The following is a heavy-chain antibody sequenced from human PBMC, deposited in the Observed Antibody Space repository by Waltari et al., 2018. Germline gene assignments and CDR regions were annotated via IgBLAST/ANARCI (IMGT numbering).Heavy chain of an antibody. Sequence: QVQLVESGGGVVQPGRSLRLSCAASGFTFSSYAMHWVRQAPGKGLEWVAVISYDGSNKYYADSVKGRFTISRDNSKNTLYLQMNSLRAEDTAVYYCARGMTTGAPWGQEPWSPSPQ. D-gene: IGHD4-17*01. CDR2: ISYDGSNK. J-gene: IGHJ5*02. CDR1: GFTFSSYA. V-gene: IGHV3-30-3*01. CDR3: ARGMTTGAP.